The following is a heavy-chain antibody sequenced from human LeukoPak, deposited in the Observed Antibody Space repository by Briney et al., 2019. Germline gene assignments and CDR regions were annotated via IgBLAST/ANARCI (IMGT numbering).Heavy chain of an antibody. J-gene: IGHJ4*02. V-gene: IGHV3-7*01. D-gene: IGHD3-10*01. CDR3: ARETYGSGSYYEIFDY. CDR2: IKQDGSDK. Sequence: GSLRLSCAARGFTFSSYWMRWVGQAPGKGGEGVANIKQDGSDKYYVASFNAPFTISRANSKNSLYLQMNRLRAEDTAVYYCARETYGSGSYYEIFDYWGQGTLVTVSS. CDR1: GFTFSSYW.